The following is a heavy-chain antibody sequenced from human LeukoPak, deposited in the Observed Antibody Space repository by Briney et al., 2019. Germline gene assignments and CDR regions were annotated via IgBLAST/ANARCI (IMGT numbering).Heavy chain of an antibody. V-gene: IGHV3-33*01. D-gene: IGHD4-17*01. CDR2: IWYDGSNK. CDR1: GFRFSTYG. J-gene: IGHJ4*02. Sequence: GGSLRLSCAASGFRFSTYGMHWVRQAPRKGLEWVAVIWYDGSNKYYADSVEGRFTISRDDSKNTLYLQMISLRAEDTAMYYCARGTAVTHGYFEYWGQGTLVTVSS. CDR3: ARGTAVTHGYFEY.